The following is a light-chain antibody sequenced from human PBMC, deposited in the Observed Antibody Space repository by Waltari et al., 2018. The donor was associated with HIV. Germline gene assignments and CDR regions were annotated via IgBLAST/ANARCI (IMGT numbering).Light chain of an antibody. CDR2: KDS. CDR1: ALTKQS. Sequence: DLTQPPSVSVPPGQPATITCPGDALTKQSGYWYQKKAGQAPVLLINKDSERLSGIPERFSGSSSGTSLTLTINGVRAEDEAEYYCQSADSSGVDFVVFGGGTKLTVL. CDR3: QSADSSGVDFVV. J-gene: IGLJ2*01. V-gene: IGLV3-25*03.